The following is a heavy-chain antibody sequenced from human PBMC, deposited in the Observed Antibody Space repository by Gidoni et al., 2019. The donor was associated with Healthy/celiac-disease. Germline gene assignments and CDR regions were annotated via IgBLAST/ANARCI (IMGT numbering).Heavy chain of an antibody. CDR2: ISYDGSNK. J-gene: IGHJ6*02. V-gene: IGHV3-30*18. Sequence: QVQLVESGGGVVQPGRSLRLSSAASGFPFSRYGMHWVRQAPGKGLEWVAVISYDGSNKYYADSVKGRFTISRDNSKNTLYLQMNSLRAEDTAVYYCAKDGLRFSYSHYYYGMDVWGQGTTVTVSS. CDR3: AKDGLRFSYSHYYYGMDV. D-gene: IGHD4-17*01. CDR1: GFPFSRYG.